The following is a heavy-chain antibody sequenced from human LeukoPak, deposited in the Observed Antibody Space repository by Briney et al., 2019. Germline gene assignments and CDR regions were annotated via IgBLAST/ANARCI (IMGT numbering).Heavy chain of an antibody. D-gene: IGHD1/OR15-1a*01. CDR3: ARCAGTPQYYYYYYYMDV. CDR2: ISPSGTTI. V-gene: IGHV3-11*04. CDR1: GFTFSDYF. J-gene: IGHJ6*03. Sequence: GGSLRLSCAASGFTFSDYFLSWVRQAPGKGLEWLSYISPSGTTIYYADSVRGRFTISRDNAKNSLYLQKNSLRAEDTALYYCARCAGTPQYYYYYYYMDVWGKGTTVTVSS.